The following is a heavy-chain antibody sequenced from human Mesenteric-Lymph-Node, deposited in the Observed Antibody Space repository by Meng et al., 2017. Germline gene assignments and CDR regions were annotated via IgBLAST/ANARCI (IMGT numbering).Heavy chain of an antibody. Sequence: GGSLRLSCAASGFTFSSYGMHWVRQAPGKGLEWVAVIWYDGSNKYYEDSVKGRFTISRDNSKNTLYLQMNSLRAEDTAVYYCARVDSSGPRWGMDVWGLGTTVTGAS. D-gene: IGHD3-22*01. V-gene: IGHV3-33*01. CDR3: ARVDSSGPRWGMDV. CDR1: GFTFSSYG. CDR2: IWYDGSNK. J-gene: IGHJ6*01.